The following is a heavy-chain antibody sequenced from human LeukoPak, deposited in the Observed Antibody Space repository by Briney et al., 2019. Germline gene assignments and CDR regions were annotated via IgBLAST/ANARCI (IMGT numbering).Heavy chain of an antibody. CDR3: ARGDYGGNYYYYYYMDV. Sequence: PSETLSLTCTVSGCSISSGYYWGWIRQPPGKGLEWIGSIYHSGSTYYNPSLKSLVTISADTSKNQFSLKLSSVTAADTAVYYCARGDYGGNYYYYYYMDVWGKGTTVTVSS. V-gene: IGHV4-38-2*02. CDR2: IYHSGST. D-gene: IGHD4-23*01. J-gene: IGHJ6*03. CDR1: GCSISSGYY.